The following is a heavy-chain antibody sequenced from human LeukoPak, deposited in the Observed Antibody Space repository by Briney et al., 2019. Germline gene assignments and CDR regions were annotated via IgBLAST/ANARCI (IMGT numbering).Heavy chain of an antibody. CDR3: ARGTYDSSRYYYFDY. Sequence: PSQTLSLTCAVSGGSISSGGYSWNWIRRSPGKGLEWIGYIYPDGSTYYNPSLTSRVTMSVDRSKNQFSLKLSSVTAADTAVYFCARGTYDSSRYYYFDYWGQGTLVTVSS. V-gene: IGHV4-30-2*06. CDR2: IYPDGST. CDR1: GGSISSGGYS. J-gene: IGHJ4*02. D-gene: IGHD3-22*01.